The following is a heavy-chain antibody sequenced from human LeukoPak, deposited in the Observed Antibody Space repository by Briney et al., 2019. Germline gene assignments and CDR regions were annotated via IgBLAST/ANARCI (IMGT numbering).Heavy chain of an antibody. J-gene: IGHJ4*02. V-gene: IGHV3-30*04. D-gene: IGHD3-10*01. CDR2: ISYDGSNK. CDR3: ARDYRFVGHPDYGSGSYLDY. CDR1: GFTFRSYA. Sequence: GGSLRLSCAASGFTFRSYAMHWVRQAPGKGLEWVAVISYDGSNKYYADSVKGRFTITRDNSKNTLYLQMNSLRAEDTAAYYCARDYRFVGHPDYGSGSYLDYWGQGTLVTVSS.